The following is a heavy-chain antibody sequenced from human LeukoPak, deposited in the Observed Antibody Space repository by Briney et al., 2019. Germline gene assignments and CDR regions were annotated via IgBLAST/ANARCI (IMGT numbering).Heavy chain of an antibody. D-gene: IGHD2-2*02. CDR3: ARMGYCSSTSCYRNYYYYYGMDV. Sequence: SVKVSCKASGGTFSSYAISWVRQAPGQGLEWMGGIIPIFGTANYAQKFQGRVTITADESTSTAYMELSSLRSDDTAVYYCARMGYCSSTSCYRNYYYYYGMDVWGKGTTVTVSS. CDR2: IIPIFGTA. J-gene: IGHJ6*04. V-gene: IGHV1-69*13. CDR1: GGTFSSYA.